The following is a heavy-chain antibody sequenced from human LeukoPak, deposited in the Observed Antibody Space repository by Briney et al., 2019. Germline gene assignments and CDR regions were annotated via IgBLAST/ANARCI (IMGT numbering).Heavy chain of an antibody. CDR2: ISGSGDST. CDR1: GFTFSSYW. V-gene: IGHV3-23*01. CDR3: AKEASLDFWSGQQILFDP. D-gene: IGHD3-3*01. Sequence: GGSLRLSCAASGFTFSSYWMSWVRQAPGKGLEWVSTISGSGDSTYYADSVKGRFTISRDNSKNTLYLQMNSLRAEDTAIYYCAKEASLDFWSGQQILFDPWGQGTLVTVSS. J-gene: IGHJ5*02.